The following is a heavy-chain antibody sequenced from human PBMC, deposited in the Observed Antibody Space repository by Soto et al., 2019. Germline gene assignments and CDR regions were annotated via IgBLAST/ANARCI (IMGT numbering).Heavy chain of an antibody. CDR1: GGSISSGGYP. CDR2: IYHSGST. D-gene: IGHD3-9*01. Sequence: PSETLSLTCAGSGGSISSGGYPRSWIRQPPGKGLGWIGYIYHSGSTNYNPSLKSRVTISVDTSKNQLSLKLSSVTAADTAGYYCARRYGYYFDYWGQGTLVTVSS. V-gene: IGHV4-30-2*01. CDR3: ARRYGYYFDY. J-gene: IGHJ4*02.